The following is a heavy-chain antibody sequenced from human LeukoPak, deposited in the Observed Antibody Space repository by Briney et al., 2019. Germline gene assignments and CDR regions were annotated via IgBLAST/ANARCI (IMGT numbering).Heavy chain of an antibody. Sequence: PGGSLRLSCAASGFTFSDHYMDWVRQAPGKGLEWVGRIRNKVNSYSTEYAASVKGRFTISRDDSKNSLYLQMNSLKTEDTAVYYCARVRYYLDYWDQGTLVTVSS. CDR3: ARVRYYLDY. J-gene: IGHJ4*02. V-gene: IGHV3-72*01. CDR2: IRNKVNSYST. CDR1: GFTFSDHY. D-gene: IGHD3-9*01.